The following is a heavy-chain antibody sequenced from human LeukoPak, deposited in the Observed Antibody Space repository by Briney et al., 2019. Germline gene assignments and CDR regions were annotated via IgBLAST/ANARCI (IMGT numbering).Heavy chain of an antibody. V-gene: IGHV1-2*04. D-gene: IGHD3-9*01. CDR3: AIGLDYDILNGYPPVY. CDR1: GYTFTGYY. Sequence: ASVKVSCKASGYTFTGYYMHWVRQAPGPGLEWMGWINPNSGGTNYAQKFQGWVTMTRDTSTGTAYMELSRLRSDETAVYYCAIGLDYDILNGYPPVYWGQGTLVTVSS. CDR2: INPNSGGT. J-gene: IGHJ4*02.